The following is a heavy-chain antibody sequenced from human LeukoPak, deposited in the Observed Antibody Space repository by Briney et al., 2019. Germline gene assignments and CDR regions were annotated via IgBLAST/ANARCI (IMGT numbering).Heavy chain of an antibody. V-gene: IGHV3-7*03. CDR3: AKEDWNVPFDY. CDR2: INHNGNVN. Sequence: GGSLRLSCAASGFTFSSYWMNWARQAPGKGLEWVASINHNGNVNYYVDSVKGRFTISRDNAKNSLYLQMSNLRAEDTAVYYCAKEDWNVPFDYWGQGTLVTVSS. CDR1: GFTFSSYW. J-gene: IGHJ4*02. D-gene: IGHD1-1*01.